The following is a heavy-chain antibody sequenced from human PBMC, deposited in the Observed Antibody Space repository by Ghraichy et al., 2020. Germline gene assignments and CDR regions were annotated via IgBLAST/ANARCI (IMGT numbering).Heavy chain of an antibody. CDR3: ANPMSKIGDI. Sequence: GESLNISCAASGFTFSSYGMHWVRQAPGKGLEWVAVISYDGSNKYYADSVKGRFTISRDNSKNTLYLQMNSLRAEDTAVYYCANPMSKIGDIWGQGTMVTVSS. CDR1: GFTFSSYG. V-gene: IGHV3-30*18. CDR2: ISYDGSNK. J-gene: IGHJ3*02. D-gene: IGHD3-22*01.